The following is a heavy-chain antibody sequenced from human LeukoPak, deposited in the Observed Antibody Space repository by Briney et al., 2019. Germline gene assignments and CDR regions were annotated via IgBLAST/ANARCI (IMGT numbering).Heavy chain of an antibody. D-gene: IGHD2-15*01. CDR3: TSRLRGDAFDI. J-gene: IGHJ3*02. CDR2: IRSKGYGGTT. Sequence: GGSLRLSCAASGFTFSSYGMHWVRQAPGKGLEWVGFIRSKGYGGTTEYAASVKGRFTISRDDSKSIAYLQMNSLKTEDTAVYYCTSRLRGDAFDIWGQGTMVTVSS. V-gene: IGHV3-49*04. CDR1: GFTFSSYG.